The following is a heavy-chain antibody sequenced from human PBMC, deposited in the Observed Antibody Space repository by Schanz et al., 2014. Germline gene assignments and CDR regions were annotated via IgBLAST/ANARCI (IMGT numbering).Heavy chain of an antibody. CDR1: GGTFSTYT. J-gene: IGHJ4*02. CDR3: ASSGAGYSSSWDFDY. Sequence: QVQLVQSGAEVKKPGSSVKVSCKASGGTFSTYTISWVRQALGQGLEWMGRIIPILGIANYAQKFQGRVTITADKSTFTAYMDVSSLRSEDTAVYYCASSGAGYSSSWDFDYWGQGTLVTVSS. D-gene: IGHD6-13*01. V-gene: IGHV1-69*02. CDR2: IIPILGIA.